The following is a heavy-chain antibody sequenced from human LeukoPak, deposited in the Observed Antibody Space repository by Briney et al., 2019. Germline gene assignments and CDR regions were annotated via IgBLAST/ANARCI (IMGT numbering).Heavy chain of an antibody. CDR3: ARASDIVATMDFDY. CDR1: GYTFTSYD. D-gene: IGHD5-12*01. J-gene: IGHJ4*02. Sequence: ASVKVSCKASGYTFTSYDINWVRQATGQGLAWMGWMNPNSGNTGYAQKFQGRVTMTRNTSISTAYMELSSLRSEDTAVYYCARASDIVATMDFDYWGQGTLVTVSS. CDR2: MNPNSGNT. V-gene: IGHV1-8*01.